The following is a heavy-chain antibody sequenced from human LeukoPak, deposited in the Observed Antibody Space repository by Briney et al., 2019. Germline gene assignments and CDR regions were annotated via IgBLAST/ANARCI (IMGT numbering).Heavy chain of an antibody. CDR1: GFTFSSYG. Sequence: PGRSLRLSCAASGFTFSSYGMHWVRQAPGKGLEWVAVISYDGSNKYYADSVKGRFTISRDNSKNTLYLQMNSLRAEDTAAYYCANGGFSYGNTPSSWGQGTLVTVPS. D-gene: IGHD5-18*01. V-gene: IGHV3-30*18. J-gene: IGHJ4*02. CDR3: ANGGFSYGNTPSS. CDR2: ISYDGSNK.